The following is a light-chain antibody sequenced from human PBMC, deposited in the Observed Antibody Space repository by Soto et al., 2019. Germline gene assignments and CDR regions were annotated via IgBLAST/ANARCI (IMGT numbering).Light chain of an antibody. V-gene: IGKV3-20*01. Sequence: EIVLTQSPGTLSLSPGERATLSCRASQSVSSSYLDWYQQKPGQAPRLLIYGASSRAAGIPDRFSGSGSGTDFTLTISRLEPEDFAVYYCQQYGSSPRKLGQGTKVEIK. CDR1: QSVSSSY. CDR3: QQYGSSPRK. J-gene: IGKJ1*01. CDR2: GAS.